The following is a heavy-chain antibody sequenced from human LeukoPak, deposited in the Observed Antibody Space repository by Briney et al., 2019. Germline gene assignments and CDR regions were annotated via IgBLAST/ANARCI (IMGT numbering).Heavy chain of an antibody. D-gene: IGHD3-3*01. CDR3: SKVGYDFWSWYPR. Sequence: SLRLSCTASGFTFGDYAMSWVRQAPGKGLDWVGFIRSKAYGGTTEYAASVKGRFTISREDSKSIAYLQMNSLKTEDTAVFYCSKVGYDFWSWYPRWGQGTLVTVSS. V-gene: IGHV3-49*04. CDR1: GFTFGDYA. J-gene: IGHJ4*01. CDR2: IRSKAYGGTT.